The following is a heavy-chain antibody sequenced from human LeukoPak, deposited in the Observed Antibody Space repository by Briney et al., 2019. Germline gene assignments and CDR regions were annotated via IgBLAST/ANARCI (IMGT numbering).Heavy chain of an antibody. V-gene: IGHV3-23*01. Sequence: GGSLRLSCAASGFIFSNYAMSWVRQAPGKGLEWVSAISGSGGSTYYADSVKGRFTISRDNSKNTLYLQMNSLRAEDTAVYYCAKDFGEYCSSTSCYIYAFDIWGQGTMVTVSS. CDR1: GFIFSNYA. CDR3: AKDFGEYCSSTSCYIYAFDI. CDR2: ISGSGGST. D-gene: IGHD2-2*02. J-gene: IGHJ3*02.